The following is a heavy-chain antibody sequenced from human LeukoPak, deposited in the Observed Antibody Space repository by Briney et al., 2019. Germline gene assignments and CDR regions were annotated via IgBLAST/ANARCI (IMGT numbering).Heavy chain of an antibody. CDR1: RFTFGTYS. V-gene: IGHV3-21*06. J-gene: IGHJ3*02. CDR3: ARDQTLPDAFDI. Sequence: AGGSLRLSCAAYRFTFGTYSMNWVRLAPGKGLEWVSSISRSRAYIYNADAVKGRFTISSDDAKNSLYLQMKSLRAEDTAMYYCARDQTLPDAFDIWGQGTMVTVSS. CDR2: ISRSRAYI.